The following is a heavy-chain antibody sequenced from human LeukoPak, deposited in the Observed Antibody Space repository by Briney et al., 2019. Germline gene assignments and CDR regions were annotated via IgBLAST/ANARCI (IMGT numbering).Heavy chain of an antibody. CDR3: ARKLGGSQCGGDCFFDH. V-gene: IGHV3-11*03. D-gene: IGHD2-21*02. CDR1: GFTLSVYY. J-gene: IGHJ4*02. CDR2: ISSTGSYT. Sequence: SGGSLRLSCEASGFTLSVYYMSWFRQAPGKGLERIGYISSTGSYTTYADSVRGRFTISRDNAKSLLFLQMNNLRAEDTAVYYCARKLGGSQCGGDCFFDHWGQGTLVAVS.